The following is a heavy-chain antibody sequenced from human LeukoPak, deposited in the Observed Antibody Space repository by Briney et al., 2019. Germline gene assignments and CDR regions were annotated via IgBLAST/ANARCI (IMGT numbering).Heavy chain of an antibody. CDR2: MNPNSFNT. D-gene: IGHD1-26*01. V-gene: IGHV1-8*01. J-gene: IGHJ4*02. CDR1: GYTFTSND. CDR3: ARAVRIVGANPLLGPFEYYFDY. Sequence: ASVKVSCKASGYTFTSNDINWVRQATGQGLEWVGWMNPNSFNTGYAQKFQGRVTITRNTSINTAYMELNSLRSGDTAVYYCARAVRIVGANPLLGPFEYYFDYWGQGTLVTVSS.